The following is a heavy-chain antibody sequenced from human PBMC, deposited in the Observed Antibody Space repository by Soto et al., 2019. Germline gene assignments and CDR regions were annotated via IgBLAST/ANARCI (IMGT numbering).Heavy chain of an antibody. D-gene: IGHD3-22*01. Sequence: GGSLRLSCASSGFTFSSYAMSLVRQAPGKGLEWVSAIGGSGGYTYYADSVKGRFTISRDNSKNTLYLQMNSLRAEDTAVYYCAKDYFSTGYYYGFDYWGQGTLVTVSS. CDR1: GFTFSSYA. CDR2: IGGSGGYT. V-gene: IGHV3-23*01. J-gene: IGHJ4*02. CDR3: AKDYFSTGYYYGFDY.